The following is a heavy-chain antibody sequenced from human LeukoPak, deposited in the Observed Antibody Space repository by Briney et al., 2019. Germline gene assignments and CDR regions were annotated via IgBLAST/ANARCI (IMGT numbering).Heavy chain of an antibody. V-gene: IGHV4-30-4*01. CDR3: AREAQVFAFDI. CDR1: GGSIGSGDYY. Sequence: SETLSLTCTVSGGSIGSGDYYWSWIRQPPGKGLEWIGYIYYSGSTYYNPSLKSRVTISVDTSKNQFSLKLSSVTAADTAVYYCAREAQVFAFDIWGQGTMVTVSS. D-gene: IGHD1-14*01. CDR2: IYYSGST. J-gene: IGHJ3*02.